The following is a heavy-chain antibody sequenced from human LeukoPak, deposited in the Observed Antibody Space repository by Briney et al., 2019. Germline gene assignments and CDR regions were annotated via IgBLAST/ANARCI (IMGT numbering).Heavy chain of an antibody. J-gene: IGHJ4*02. CDR1: GGSISSYY. D-gene: IGHD1-26*01. Sequence: PSETLSLTCTVSGGSISSYYWSWIRQPPGRGLEWIGYIYYTGSTNYNPSLKSRVTISVDTSKNQFSLKLSSVTAADTAVYYCARGNSGSYYGFDYWGQGTLVTVSS. CDR2: IYYTGST. CDR3: ARGNSGSYYGFDY. V-gene: IGHV4-59*01.